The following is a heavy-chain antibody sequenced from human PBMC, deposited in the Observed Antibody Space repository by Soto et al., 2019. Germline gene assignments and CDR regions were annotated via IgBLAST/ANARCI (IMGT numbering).Heavy chain of an antibody. J-gene: IGHJ6*02. V-gene: IGHV3-15*01. CDR2: IKSKTDGGTT. D-gene: IGHD1-1*01. CDR1: GFTFSNAC. Sequence: LTLSCAASGFTFSNACMSWVRQAPWKGLEWVGRIKSKTDGGTTDYAAPVKGRFTISRDDSKNTLYLQMNSLKTEDTAVYYCTTAKLERRLWGVWGQGTTVTVSS. CDR3: TTAKLERRLWGV.